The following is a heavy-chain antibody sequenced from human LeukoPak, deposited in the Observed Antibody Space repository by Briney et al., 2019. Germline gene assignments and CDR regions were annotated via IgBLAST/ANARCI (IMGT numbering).Heavy chain of an antibody. Sequence: SETLSLTCAIYSESFSGYFWSWIRQPPGKGLEWIGEINYSGSTNYNPSLKSRVTISVDTSKNQFSLKLSSVTAADTAVYYCARHSGYYYARDAFDIWGQGTLVTVSS. CDR3: ARHSGYYYARDAFDI. J-gene: IGHJ3*02. D-gene: IGHD3-22*01. CDR2: INYSGST. V-gene: IGHV4-34*01. CDR1: SESFSGYF.